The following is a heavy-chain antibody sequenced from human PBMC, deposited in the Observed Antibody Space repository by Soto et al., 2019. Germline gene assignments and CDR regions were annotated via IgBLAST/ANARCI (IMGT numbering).Heavy chain of an antibody. V-gene: IGHV1-69*10. CDR3: ARGPFRPSAMDV. Sequence: SPVKLSCKTSGDNFKKNFFTCVRQAPGQGLEWMGGTIPALGKTHYIEKFQGRVTITVDDATRTVYMEVRDLTSEDTAIYYCARGPFRPSAMDVWGQGTTVTVSS. D-gene: IGHD3-10*01. CDR1: GDNFKKNF. J-gene: IGHJ6*02. CDR2: TIPALGKT.